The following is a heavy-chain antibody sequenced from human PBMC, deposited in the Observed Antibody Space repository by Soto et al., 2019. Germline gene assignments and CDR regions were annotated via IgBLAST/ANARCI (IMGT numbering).Heavy chain of an antibody. Sequence: SETLSLTCTVSGGSISSYYWNWIRQPPGKGLEWIGYIYYSGSTNYNPSLKSRVTISVDTSKNQFSLKLSSVTAADTAVYYCARPVITMVRGVITNNWFDPWGQGTLVTVSS. CDR1: GGSISSYY. J-gene: IGHJ5*02. D-gene: IGHD3-10*01. CDR2: IYYSGST. V-gene: IGHV4-59*08. CDR3: ARPVITMVRGVITNNWFDP.